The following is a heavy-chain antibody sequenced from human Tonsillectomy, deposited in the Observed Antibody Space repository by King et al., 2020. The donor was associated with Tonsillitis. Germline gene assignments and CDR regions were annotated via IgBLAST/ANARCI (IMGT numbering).Heavy chain of an antibody. V-gene: IGHV3-9*01. CDR2: ISWNSGSI. D-gene: IGHD4-17*01. CDR1: GFTFDDYA. J-gene: IGHJ2*01. Sequence: VQLVESGGGLVKPGRSLRLSCAASGFTFDDYAMHWVRQAPGKGLEWVSGISWNSGSIGYADSVKGRFTISRDNAKNSLYLQMNSLRAEDTALYYCAGGDYGSFDLWGRGTLVTVSS. CDR3: AGGDYGSFDL.